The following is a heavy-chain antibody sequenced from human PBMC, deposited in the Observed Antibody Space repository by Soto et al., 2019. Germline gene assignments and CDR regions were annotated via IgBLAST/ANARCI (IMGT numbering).Heavy chain of an antibody. D-gene: IGHD3-9*01. CDR2: ISGCVGST. V-gene: IGHV3-23*01. J-gene: IGHJ4*02. Sequence: GGSLRLSCAASGFTFSSYAMSWVRQAPGKGLEWVSAISGCVGSTYYADSVKGRFTISRDNSKNTLYLQMNSLRAEDTVVYYCAKRPLGDSLFPFDDWGQGTLVTVSS. CDR1: GFTFSSYA. CDR3: AKRPLGDSLFPFDD.